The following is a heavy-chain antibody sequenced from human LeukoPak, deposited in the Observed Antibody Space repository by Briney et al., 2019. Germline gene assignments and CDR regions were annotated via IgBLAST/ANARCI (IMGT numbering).Heavy chain of an antibody. CDR3: ARGDGYNFFDY. V-gene: IGHV3-53*01. CDR2: FYVDGDT. J-gene: IGHJ4*02. CDR1: GXSVTNNY. Sequence: PGGSLRLSCAVSGXSVTNNYMSWVRQAPGKGLEWVSVFYVDGDTYYADSVKGRFAISRDNSENTLYLQMKSLRAEDTAVYYCARGDGYNFFDYWGQGTLVTVSS. D-gene: IGHD5-24*01.